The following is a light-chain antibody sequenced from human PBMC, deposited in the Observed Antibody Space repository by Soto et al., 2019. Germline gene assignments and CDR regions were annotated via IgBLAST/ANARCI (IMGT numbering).Light chain of an antibody. CDR1: QSISDT. CDR3: QKYNNWPRT. Sequence: EIVMTQSPATLSVSPGGRATLSCRASQSISDTLAWYQQKPGQAPRLLIYSAYTRATGFPARFSGSGSGTDFTLTISSLQSEDFAVYYCQKYNNWPRTFGQGTKVEIK. V-gene: IGKV3-15*01. CDR2: SAY. J-gene: IGKJ1*01.